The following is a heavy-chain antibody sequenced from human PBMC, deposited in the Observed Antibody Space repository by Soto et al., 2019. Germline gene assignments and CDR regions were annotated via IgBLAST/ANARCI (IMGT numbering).Heavy chain of an antibody. CDR2: IYYSGST. CDR1: GGSISSSRYY. Sequence: SETLSLTCTVSGGSISSSRYYLGWIRQPPGKGLEWVGRIYYSGSTYYNASGKSRVTIAADTSKIQFSLMLSSVTAADTAVYYCARLEDRQELQNNWFDPWAQGTLVPVSS. D-gene: IGHD4-4*01. V-gene: IGHV4-39*01. J-gene: IGHJ5*02. CDR3: ARLEDRQELQNNWFDP.